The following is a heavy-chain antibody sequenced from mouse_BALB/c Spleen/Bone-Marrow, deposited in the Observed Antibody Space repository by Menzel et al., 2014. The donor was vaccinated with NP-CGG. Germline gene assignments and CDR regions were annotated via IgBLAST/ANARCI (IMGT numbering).Heavy chain of an antibody. CDR1: GYTFTSYW. CDR3: AQEDMGYGNYEWFAY. J-gene: IGHJ3*01. CDR2: IVPGSGST. Sequence: DLVKPGASVKLSCKASGYTFTSYWINWIKQRPGQGLEGIGRIVPGSGSTYYNEMFKGKAILTVDTSSITAYIQLSSLSSDDSAVYVRAQEDMGYGNYEWFAYWGQGTLVTVSP. V-gene: IGHV1S41*01. D-gene: IGHD2-1*01.